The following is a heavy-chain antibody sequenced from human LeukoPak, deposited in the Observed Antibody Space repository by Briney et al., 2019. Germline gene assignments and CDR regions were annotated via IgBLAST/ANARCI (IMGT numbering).Heavy chain of an antibody. J-gene: IGHJ5*02. CDR2: MYYSGRA. D-gene: IGHD3-22*01. V-gene: IGHV4-30-4*01. CDR3: ARPYYYDSRIDP. Sequence: SQTLSLTCTVSGGSLSSGDYYWSWIREPPGKGLEGIAYMYYSGRAYYNPSLKSRVTMSPDTYKNQLSLKLSSVTAADTAVSSCARPYYYDSRIDPWGQGILVTVSS. CDR1: GGSLSSGDYY.